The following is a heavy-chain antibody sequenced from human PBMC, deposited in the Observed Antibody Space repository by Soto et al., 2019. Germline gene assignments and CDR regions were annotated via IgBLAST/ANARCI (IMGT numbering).Heavy chain of an antibody. CDR3: XXXXXXXXXXXXXP. CDR2: IYWDDDK. J-gene: IGHJ5*02. Sequence: QITLKESGPTLVKPTQTLTLTCTFSGFSLSTSGVGVGWIRQPPGKALEWLALIYWDDDKRYSPSLKSRLTXXXXXXXXXXXXXXXXXXXXXXXXXXXXXXXXXXXXXXXXPXXQGTLVTVSS. CDR1: GFSLSTSGVG. V-gene: IGHV2-5*02.